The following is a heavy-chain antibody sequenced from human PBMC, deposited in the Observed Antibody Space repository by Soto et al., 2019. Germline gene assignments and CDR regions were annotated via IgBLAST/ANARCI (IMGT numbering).Heavy chain of an antibody. CDR3: AVGIKYGHYLRWFDP. CDR1: GYTFTSYA. J-gene: IGHJ5*02. V-gene: IGHV1-3*01. Sequence: ASVKVSCKASGYTFTSYAMHWVRQAPGQRLEWMGWINAGNGNTKYSQKFQGRVTMTRNTSINTAYMELNSLRSEDTAVYYCAVGIKYGHYLRWFDPWGQGTLVTVSS. CDR2: INAGNGNT. D-gene: IGHD4-17*01.